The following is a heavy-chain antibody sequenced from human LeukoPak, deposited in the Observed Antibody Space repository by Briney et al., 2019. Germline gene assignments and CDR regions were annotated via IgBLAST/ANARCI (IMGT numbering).Heavy chain of an antibody. Sequence: PGGSLRLSCAASGFTFNSYALSWVRQAPGKGLEWVSGISDSGGSTYYADSVKGRFTISRDNSKNTLYLQMNSLRVEDTAMYYCATDLTLDYWGQGTLVTVSS. J-gene: IGHJ4*02. D-gene: IGHD1-14*01. V-gene: IGHV3-23*01. CDR2: ISDSGGST. CDR1: GFTFNSYA. CDR3: ATDLTLDY.